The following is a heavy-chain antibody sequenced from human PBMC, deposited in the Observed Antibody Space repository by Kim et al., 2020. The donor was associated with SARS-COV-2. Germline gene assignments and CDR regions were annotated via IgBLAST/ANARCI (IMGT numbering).Heavy chain of an antibody. Sequence: YHPSLSSRVPVSVDTSKNQFSLKLSSVPAADTAVYYCARPGAAGWSPFDYWGQGTLVTVSS. V-gene: IGHV4-39*01. CDR3: ARPGAAGWSPFDY. D-gene: IGHD6-13*01. J-gene: IGHJ4*02.